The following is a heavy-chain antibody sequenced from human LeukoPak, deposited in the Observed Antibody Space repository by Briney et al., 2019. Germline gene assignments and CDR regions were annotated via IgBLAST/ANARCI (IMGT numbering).Heavy chain of an antibody. CDR2: ISGSGADI. D-gene: IGHD4-17*01. Sequence: PGGSLRLSCAASGFTFSSYSMNWVRQAPGKGLEWVSAISGSGADIYYADSVKGRFTISRDNSKNTLFLQMNSLRAEDTAVYYCAKDTTTHTVTTHYFDYWGQGGLVTVSS. V-gene: IGHV3-23*01. J-gene: IGHJ4*02. CDR1: GFTFSSYS. CDR3: AKDTTTHTVTTHYFDY.